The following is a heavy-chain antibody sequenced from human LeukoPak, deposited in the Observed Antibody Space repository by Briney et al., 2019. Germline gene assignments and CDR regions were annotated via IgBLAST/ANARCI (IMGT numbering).Heavy chain of an antibody. CDR2: IYYSGST. V-gene: IGHV4-59*01. CDR1: GGSISSYY. CDR3: ARAVAYGIDTGYLDY. Sequence: SETLSLTCTVSGGSISSYYWSWIRQPPGKGLEWIGYIYYSGSTNYNPSLKSRVTISVDTSKNQVSLKLSSVTAADTAVYYCARAVAYGIDTGYLDYWGQGTLVTVSS. D-gene: IGHD2-8*02. J-gene: IGHJ4*02.